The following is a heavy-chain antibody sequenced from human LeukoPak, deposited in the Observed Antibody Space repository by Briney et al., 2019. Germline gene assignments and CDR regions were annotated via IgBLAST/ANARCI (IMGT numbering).Heavy chain of an antibody. J-gene: IGHJ5*02. Sequence: ASVKVSCKASGYTFTSYGISWVRQAPGQGLEWMGWISAYNGNTNYAQKLQGRVTMTTDTSTSTAYMELRSLRSDDTAVYYCARDLQVTMVRGAWFDPWGQGTLVTVSS. CDR2: ISAYNGNT. CDR3: ARDLQVTMVRGAWFDP. V-gene: IGHV1-18*01. D-gene: IGHD3-10*01. CDR1: GYTFTSYG.